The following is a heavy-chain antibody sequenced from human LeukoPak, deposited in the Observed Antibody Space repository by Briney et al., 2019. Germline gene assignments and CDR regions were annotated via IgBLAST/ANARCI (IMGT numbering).Heavy chain of an antibody. CDR1: GYTFTTYL. D-gene: IGHD6-13*01. V-gene: IGHV1-18*01. CDR2: ISANNGNT. Sequence: ASVKVSCKASGYTFTTYLITWVRQAPGQGLEWMGWISANNGNTNYAQKFQGRVTMTTDTSTSTAYMGLRSLRSDDTAMYYCARVSHSSSWYGNWFDPWGQGTLVIVSS. CDR3: ARVSHSSSWYGNWFDP. J-gene: IGHJ5*02.